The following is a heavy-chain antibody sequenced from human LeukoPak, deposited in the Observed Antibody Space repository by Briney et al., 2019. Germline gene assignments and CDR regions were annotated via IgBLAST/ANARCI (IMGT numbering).Heavy chain of an antibody. CDR2: IIPHSGGT. J-gene: IGHJ4*02. CDR3: ATISQPLLFLKDY. Sequence: ASVKVSCKASGYSFTGYYIHWVRQAPGQGLEWMGWIIPHSGGTHYAQKFQGRVTMTRDTSTSTAYMDLSRLISDDTAVYYCATISQPLLFLKDYWGQGTLVTVSS. CDR1: GYSFTGYY. D-gene: IGHD2-21*01. V-gene: IGHV1-2*02.